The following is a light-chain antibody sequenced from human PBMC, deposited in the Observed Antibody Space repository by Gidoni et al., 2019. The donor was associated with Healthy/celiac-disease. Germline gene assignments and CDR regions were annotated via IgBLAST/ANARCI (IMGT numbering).Light chain of an antibody. CDR1: KLGDKY. J-gene: IGLJ2*01. V-gene: IGLV3-1*01. CDR2: QDS. CDR3: QAWDSSTRNVV. Sequence: SYELTQPPSVSVSPGQTASITCSGDKLGDKYACWYQQKPGQSPVLVIYQDSKRPSGIPERFSGSNSGNTATLTISGTQAIDEADYYCQAWDSSTRNVVFGGGTKLTVL.